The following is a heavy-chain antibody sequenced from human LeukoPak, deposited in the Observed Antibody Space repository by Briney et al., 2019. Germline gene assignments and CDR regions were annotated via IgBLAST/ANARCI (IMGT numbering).Heavy chain of an antibody. D-gene: IGHD3-16*01. V-gene: IGHV3-23*01. J-gene: IGHJ6*03. CDR3: AKDGSWGDYYFYFYMDV. Sequence: GGSLRLSCEASGSGLTFGNFALSWVRQAPGKGPEWLSGISASGHYTYYADSVKGRFTISRDNFKNTLYIDMNSLRAEDTAVYYCAKDGSWGDYYFYFYMDVWGKGTTVTVSS. CDR1: GSGLTFGNFA. CDR2: ISASGHYT.